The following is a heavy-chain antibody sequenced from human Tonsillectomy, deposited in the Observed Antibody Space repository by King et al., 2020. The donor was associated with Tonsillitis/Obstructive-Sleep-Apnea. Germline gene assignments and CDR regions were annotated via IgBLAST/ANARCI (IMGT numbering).Heavy chain of an antibody. D-gene: IGHD2-15*01. V-gene: IGHV1-46*01. CDR3: VRDDKDGRYFDY. Sequence: QLVQSGAEVKKPGASVKVSCKASGYTFTRNYIHWVRQAPGQGLEWMGIINPSSGITTYAQKFQGRVTMNRDTPTSTVNMELRSLRSEDTAVYYCVRDDKDGRYFDYWGQGSLVTVSS. CDR1: GYTFTRNY. CDR2: INPSSGIT. J-gene: IGHJ4*02.